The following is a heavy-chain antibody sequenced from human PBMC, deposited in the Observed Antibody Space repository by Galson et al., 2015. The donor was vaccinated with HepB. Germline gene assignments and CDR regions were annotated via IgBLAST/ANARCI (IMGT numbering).Heavy chain of an antibody. CDR2: INTNTGNP. J-gene: IGHJ3*02. D-gene: IGHD2-8*02. CDR3: ARAQAALYCSGGTGTICPTAFDI. Sequence: SVKVSCKASGYTFTAYAMSWVRQAPGRGLEWMGWINTNTGNPTYAQDFTGRFVFSLDTSVSTACLQISSLKAEDTAMYYCARAQAALYCSGGTGTICPTAFDIWGQGTMVTVSS. V-gene: IGHV7-4-1*02. CDR1: GYTFTAYA.